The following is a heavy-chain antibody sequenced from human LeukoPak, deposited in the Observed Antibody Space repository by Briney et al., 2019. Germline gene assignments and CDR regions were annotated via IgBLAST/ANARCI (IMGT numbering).Heavy chain of an antibody. D-gene: IGHD4-17*01. CDR2: ISYVGSNK. Sequence: GGSLRLSCAASGFTFSTYGMHWVRQAPGKGLEWVAVISYVGSNKYYADSVKGRFTISRDNSKNTLYLQMNSLRAEDTAVYYCARTQVTTYSSYYYYAMDVWGQGTTVTVSS. CDR3: ARTQVTTYSSYYYYAMDV. J-gene: IGHJ6*02. CDR1: GFTFSTYG. V-gene: IGHV3-30*03.